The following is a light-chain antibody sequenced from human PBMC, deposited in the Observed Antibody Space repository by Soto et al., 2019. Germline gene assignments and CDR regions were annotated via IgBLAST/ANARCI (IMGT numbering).Light chain of an antibody. J-gene: IGKJ4*01. CDR2: ATS. V-gene: IGKV1-27*01. CDR1: QGIAPY. CDR3: QKYNSAPLT. Sequence: DVQMTQSPSSLSAFVGDRVTITCRPSQGIAPYLAWFQQKPGKVPKLLIYATSTLQSGVPSRFSGSGSGTDFTLTVTRLQREDVGTYYCQKYNSAPLTFGGGTKVDIK.